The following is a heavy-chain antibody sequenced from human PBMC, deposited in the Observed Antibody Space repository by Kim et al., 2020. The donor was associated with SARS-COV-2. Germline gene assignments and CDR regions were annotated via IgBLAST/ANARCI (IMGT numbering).Heavy chain of an antibody. CDR2: IYYSGST. Sequence: SETLSLTCTVSGGSISSYYWSWIRQPPGKGLEWIGYIYYSGSTNYNPSLKSRVTISVDTSKNQFSLKLSSVTAADTAVYYCARSDYDFWGRYYYMDVWGKGTTVTVSS. V-gene: IGHV4-59*01. D-gene: IGHD3-3*01. CDR3: ARSDYDFWGRYYYMDV. CDR1: GGSISSYY. J-gene: IGHJ6*03.